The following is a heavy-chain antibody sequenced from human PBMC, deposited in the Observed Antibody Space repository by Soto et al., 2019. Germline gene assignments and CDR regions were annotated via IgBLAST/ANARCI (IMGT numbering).Heavy chain of an antibody. J-gene: IGHJ4*02. Sequence: EVQLVESGGGLVQPGGSLRISCTVSGFGFSSYWMSWVRQAPGKGLEWVASIKQDESEKYYVDSVKGRFTISRDNADDSLFLQMNSLSADDTAVYFCVRDVAFDYVNWGQGTLVTVSS. D-gene: IGHD3-16*01. CDR3: VRDVAFDYVN. CDR2: IKQDESEK. CDR1: GFGFSSYW. V-gene: IGHV3-7*01.